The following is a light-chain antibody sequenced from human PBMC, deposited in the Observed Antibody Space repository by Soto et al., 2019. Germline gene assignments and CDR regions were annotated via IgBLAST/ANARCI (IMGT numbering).Light chain of an antibody. CDR1: QTVINTY. Sequence: EIVLTQSPGTLSLSPGERATLSCRASQTVINTYVAWYQQKPGQAPRLLIYDASTRATGIPDRFIGSGSGTDFTLTISRLGPEDFAVYYCQQYGTSPWTFGQGTKVDI. V-gene: IGKV3-20*01. J-gene: IGKJ1*01. CDR2: DAS. CDR3: QQYGTSPWT.